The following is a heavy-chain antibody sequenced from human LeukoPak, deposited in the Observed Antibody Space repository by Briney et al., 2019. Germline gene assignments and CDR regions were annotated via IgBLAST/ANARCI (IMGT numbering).Heavy chain of an antibody. Sequence: PGGSLRLSCAASGMTFSNHRMDRVRQAPGKGLVWVSLIKTDGRTTIYADSVKGRFTISRDNGKSTLYLQMNSLRAEDTAIYYCTTGPSYGYEWWGQGTVVTVSS. D-gene: IGHD3-16*01. V-gene: IGHV3-74*01. CDR1: GMTFSNHR. CDR2: IKTDGRTT. J-gene: IGHJ4*02. CDR3: TTGPSYGYEW.